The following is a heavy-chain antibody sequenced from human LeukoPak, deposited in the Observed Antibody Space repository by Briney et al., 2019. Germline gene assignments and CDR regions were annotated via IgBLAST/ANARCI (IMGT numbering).Heavy chain of an antibody. CDR3: ARIGYYYHRGPDSDLYYFDY. J-gene: IGHJ4*02. V-gene: IGHV4-39*07. CDR1: GGSINSRSYY. CDR2: IYYSGST. D-gene: IGHD3-22*01. Sequence: SETLSLTCTVSGGSINSRSYYWGWIRQPPGKGLEWIGNIYYSGSTYYNPSLKSRVTISVDTSKNQFSLKLTSVTAAGTAVYFCARIGYYYHRGPDSDLYYFDYWGQGTLVTVSS.